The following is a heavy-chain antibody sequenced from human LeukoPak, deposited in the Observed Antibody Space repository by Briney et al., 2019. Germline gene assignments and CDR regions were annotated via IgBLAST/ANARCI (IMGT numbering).Heavy chain of an antibody. V-gene: IGHV3-21*01. CDR2: ISSSSSYI. J-gene: IGHJ5*02. Sequence: GGSLRLSCAASGFTFSSYSMNWVRQAPGKGLEWVSSISSSSSYIYYADSVKGRFTISRDNAKNSLYLQMNSLRAEDTAVYYCARDRQIVVVPAAREGWFAPWXXGTXVTVSS. CDR3: ARDRQIVVVPAAREGWFAP. CDR1: GFTFSSYS. D-gene: IGHD2-2*01.